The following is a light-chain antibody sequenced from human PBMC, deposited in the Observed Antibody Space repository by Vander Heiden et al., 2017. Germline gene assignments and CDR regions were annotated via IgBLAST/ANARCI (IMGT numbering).Light chain of an antibody. CDR3: QVWDSSTGV. J-gene: IGLJ3*02. CDR1: NIGSKN. Sequence: SYELTQPLSVSLALGQTARITCGGNNIGSKNVHWYQQKPGQALVLVIDRDRNRPAGMPERFSGSNSGNTATLTMSRAQAGDEDDYYCQVWDSSTGVFGGGTKLTVL. CDR2: RDR. V-gene: IGLV3-9*01.